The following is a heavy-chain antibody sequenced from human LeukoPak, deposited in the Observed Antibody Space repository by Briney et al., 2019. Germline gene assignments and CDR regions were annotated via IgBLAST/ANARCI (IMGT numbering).Heavy chain of an antibody. V-gene: IGHV3-66*01. CDR1: GFAVSSNY. D-gene: IGHD3-10*01. CDR2: IYSGGST. CDR3: ASWARADSDY. J-gene: IGHJ4*02. Sequence: PGGSLRLSCAASGFAVSSNYMSWVRQAPGKGLEWVSVIYSGGSTYYADSVKGRFTISRDNSKHTLYLQMNSLRAEDTAVYYCASWARADSDYWGQGTLVTVSS.